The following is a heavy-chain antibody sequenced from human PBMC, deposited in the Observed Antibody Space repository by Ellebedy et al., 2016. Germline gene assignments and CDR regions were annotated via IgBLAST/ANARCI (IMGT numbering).Heavy chain of an antibody. CDR2: IDYSGST. CDR1: GGSISSYY. D-gene: IGHD3-3*01. CDR3: ARERRDFGAYGMDV. Sequence: SETLSLTCTVSGGSISSYYWSWIRQPPGKGLEWIGYIDYSGSTNYNPSLKSRVTISVDTSKNQFSLKLSSVTAADTAVYYCARERRDFGAYGMDVWGQGTTVTVSS. J-gene: IGHJ6*02. V-gene: IGHV4-59*01.